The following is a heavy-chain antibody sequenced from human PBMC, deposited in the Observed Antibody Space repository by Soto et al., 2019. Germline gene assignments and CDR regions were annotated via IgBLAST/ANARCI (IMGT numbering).Heavy chain of an antibody. V-gene: IGHV3-48*02. CDR2: NRSGGQTI. Sequence: EVQLVESGGGLVQPGGSLRLSRGASGFFFSTYDMNWVRQAPGKGLGWVSYNRSGGQTIKSTDSVKGRFTISRDNAKNSLYLQMSGLRDEDTGVYYCARDPQRGYSGMDVWGQGTTVTVSS. CDR1: GFFFSTYD. CDR3: ARDPQRGYSGMDV. J-gene: IGHJ6*02. D-gene: IGHD2-2*01.